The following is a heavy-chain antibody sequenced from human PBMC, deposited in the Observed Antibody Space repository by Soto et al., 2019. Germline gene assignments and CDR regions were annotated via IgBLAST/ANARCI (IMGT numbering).Heavy chain of an antibody. CDR1: GGTFSSYT. CDR2: IIPILGIA. D-gene: IGHD1-1*01. Sequence: SVKVSCKASGGTFSSYTISWVRQAPGQGLEWMGRIIPILGIANYAQRFQGRVTITADKSTSTAYMELSSLRSEDTAVYYCARKQGTTGNAFDIWGQGTMVTVSS. V-gene: IGHV1-69*02. CDR3: ARKQGTTGNAFDI. J-gene: IGHJ3*02.